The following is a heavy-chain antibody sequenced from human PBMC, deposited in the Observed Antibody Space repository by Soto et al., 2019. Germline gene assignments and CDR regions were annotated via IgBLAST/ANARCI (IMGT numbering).Heavy chain of an antibody. CDR3: ATVGAASHYYYYGMDV. D-gene: IGHD3-16*01. V-gene: IGHV1-24*01. J-gene: IGHJ6*02. CDR1: GYTLTELS. Sequence: ASVKVSCKVSGYTLTELSMHWVRQAPGKGLEWMGGFDPEDGETIYAQKFQGRVTMTEDTSTDTAYMELSSLRSEDTAVYYCATVGAASHYYYYGMDVWGQGTTVTVSS. CDR2: FDPEDGET.